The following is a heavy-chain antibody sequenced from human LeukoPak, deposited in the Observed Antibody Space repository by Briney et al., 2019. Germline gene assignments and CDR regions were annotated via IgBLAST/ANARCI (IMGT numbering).Heavy chain of an antibody. CDR3: ARVYDYVWGSYPAGTKFFDY. J-gene: IGHJ4*02. CDR1: GYTFTSYG. D-gene: IGHD3-16*02. V-gene: IGHV1-18*01. Sequence: ASVKVPCKASGYTFTSYGISWVRQAPGQGLEWMGWISAYNGNINYAQKLQGRVTMTTDTSTSTAYMELRSLRSDDTAVYYCARVYDYVWGSYPAGTKFFDYWGQGTLVTVSS. CDR2: ISAYNGNI.